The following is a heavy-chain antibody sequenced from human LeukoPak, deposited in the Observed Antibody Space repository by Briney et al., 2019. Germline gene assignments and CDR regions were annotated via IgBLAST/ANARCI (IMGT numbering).Heavy chain of an antibody. V-gene: IGHV4-59*03. CDR3: FRAKKAVAGFFDY. CDR1: DDSLRSHY. J-gene: IGHJ4*02. CDR2: IYYSWST. Sequence: SETVSLTRTVSDDSLRSHYWSWIRQPAEKGLEWVGYIYYSWSTKYNLSIKSRVTISEDTSQNQLSPKPTPVTAADPALYSRFRAKKAVAGFFDYWGEGTQVTVSS. D-gene: IGHD6-19*01.